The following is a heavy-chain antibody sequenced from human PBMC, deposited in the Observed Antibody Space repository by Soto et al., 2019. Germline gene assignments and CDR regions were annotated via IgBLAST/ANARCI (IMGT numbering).Heavy chain of an antibody. CDR1: GGTFSRYA. J-gene: IGHJ6*02. CDR3: ARRANRGLDG. CDR2: VIPPFNSA. Sequence: QVQLVQSGAEVRKPGSSVKVSCESSGGTFSRYAINWVRQAPGQGLEWMGGVIPPFNSAAYAQKFQGRVKITAYTSTSTAYMELSSLRSEDTAVYYCARRANRGLDGWGQGTTVTVSS. V-gene: IGHV1-69*06. D-gene: IGHD2-8*01.